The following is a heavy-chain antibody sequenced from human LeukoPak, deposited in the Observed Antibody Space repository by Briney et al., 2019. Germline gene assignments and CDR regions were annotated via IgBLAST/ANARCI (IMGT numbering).Heavy chain of an antibody. D-gene: IGHD3-10*01. CDR2: INPHTGGT. J-gene: IGHJ3*02. CDR3: ARLLWFGDDAFDI. V-gene: IGHV1-2*02. Sequence: ASVKVSCKASGYTFTGYYMHWVRQAPGQGLEWMEWINPHTGGTNYAQKFQGRVTMTRDTSISTAYMELSGLTSDDTAVYYCARLLWFGDDAFDIWGQGTMVTVSS. CDR1: GYTFTGYY.